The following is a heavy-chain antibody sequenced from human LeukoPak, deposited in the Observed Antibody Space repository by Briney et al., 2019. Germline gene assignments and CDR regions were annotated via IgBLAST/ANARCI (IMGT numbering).Heavy chain of an antibody. J-gene: IGHJ4*02. CDR3: ARELQYYDFWSGFDY. CDR1: GGTFSSYA. Sequence: ASVKVSCKASGGTFSSYAISWVRQAPGQGLEWMGGIIPIFGTANYAQKFQGRVTITTDESTSTAYMELGSLRSEDTAVYYCARELQYYDFWSGFDYWGQGTLVTVSS. CDR2: IIPIFGTA. V-gene: IGHV1-69*05. D-gene: IGHD3-3*01.